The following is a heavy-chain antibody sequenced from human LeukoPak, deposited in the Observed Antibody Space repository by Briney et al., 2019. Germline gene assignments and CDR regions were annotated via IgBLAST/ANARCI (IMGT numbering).Heavy chain of an antibody. V-gene: IGHV1-2*02. CDR1: GYTFTGYY. D-gene: IGHD3-22*01. Sequence: ASVKVSCKASGYTFTGYYMHWLRQAPGRGLEWMGWINPNSGGTNYAQKFQGRVTMTRDTSISTAYMELSRLRSDDTAVYYCAREYYDSSGSHAFDIWGQGTMVTVSS. CDR3: AREYYDSSGSHAFDI. J-gene: IGHJ3*02. CDR2: INPNSGGT.